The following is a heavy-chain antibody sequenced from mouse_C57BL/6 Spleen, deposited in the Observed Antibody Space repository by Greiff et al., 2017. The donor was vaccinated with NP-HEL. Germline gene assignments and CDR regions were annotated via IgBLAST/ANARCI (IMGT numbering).Heavy chain of an antibody. Sequence: QVHVKQSGTELVKPGASVKLSCKASGYTFTSYWMHWVKQRPGQGLEWIGNINPSNGGTNYNEKFKSKATLTVDKSSSTAYMQLSSLTSEDSAVYYCARSGSSRYYFDYWGQGPTLTVSS. CDR2: INPSNGGT. CDR1: GYTFTSYW. V-gene: IGHV1-53*01. CDR3: ARSGSSRYYFDY. J-gene: IGHJ2*01. D-gene: IGHD1-1*01.